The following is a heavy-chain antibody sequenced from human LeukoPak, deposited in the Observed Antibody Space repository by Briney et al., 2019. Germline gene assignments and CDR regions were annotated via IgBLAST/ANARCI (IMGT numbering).Heavy chain of an antibody. CDR3: ASSYCSSTSCYLWWYYMDV. V-gene: IGHV1-69*05. CDR2: IIPIFGTA. Sequence: GASVKVSCKASGGTFSSYAISWVRQAPGQGLEWMGRIIPIFGTANYAQKFQGRVTITTDESTSTAYMELSSLRSEDTAVYYCASSYCSSTSCYLWWYYMDVWGKGTTVTVSS. CDR1: GGTFSSYA. J-gene: IGHJ6*03. D-gene: IGHD2-2*01.